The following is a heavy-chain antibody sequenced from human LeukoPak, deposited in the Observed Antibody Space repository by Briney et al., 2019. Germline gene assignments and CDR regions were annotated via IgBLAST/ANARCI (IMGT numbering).Heavy chain of an antibody. D-gene: IGHD5-24*01. CDR2: INPNSGGT. CDR3: ASIGYNHYFDY. J-gene: IGHJ4*02. V-gene: IGHV1-2*02. CDR1: GYTFTDYY. Sequence: ASVRVSCKASGYTFTDYYMHWVRQAPGQGLEWMGWINPNSGGTNYAQNFQGRVTMTRDTSISTAYMELSRLRSDDTAVYYCASIGYNHYFDYWGQGTLVTVSS.